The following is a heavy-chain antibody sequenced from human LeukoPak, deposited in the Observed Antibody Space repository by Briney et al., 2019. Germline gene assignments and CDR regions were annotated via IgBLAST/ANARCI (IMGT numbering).Heavy chain of an antibody. CDR2: LYYSGAS. CDR1: GDSIISDTYY. CDR3: ARRVLRYFDWSPIKYYFDY. Sequence: SETLSLTCIVSGDSIISDTYYWGWIRQPPGKGLEWIGTLYYSGASYNPSLKSRGTISVDTSKNQFSLKLSSVTAADTAVYYCARRVLRYFDWSPIKYYFDYWGQGTLVTVSS. D-gene: IGHD3-9*01. J-gene: IGHJ4*02. V-gene: IGHV4-39*07.